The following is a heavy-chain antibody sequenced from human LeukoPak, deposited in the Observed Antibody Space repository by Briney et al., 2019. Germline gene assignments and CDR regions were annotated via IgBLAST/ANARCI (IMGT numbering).Heavy chain of an antibody. CDR3: ARPRYGSGSLDS. J-gene: IGHJ4*02. CDR1: GGFFSGHY. V-gene: IGHV4-34*01. CDR2: INHSGST. D-gene: IGHD3-10*01. Sequence: KSSETLSLTCAVYGGFFSGHYWTWIRQPPGKGLEWIGEINHSGSTTYNPSLNSRVTISVDTSKNQFSLRLSSVTAADTAVYYCARPRYGSGSLDSWGQGTLVTVSS.